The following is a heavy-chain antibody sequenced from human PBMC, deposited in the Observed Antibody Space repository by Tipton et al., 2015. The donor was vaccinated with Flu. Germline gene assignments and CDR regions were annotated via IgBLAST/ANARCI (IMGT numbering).Heavy chain of an antibody. CDR3: ARHPSSLGAFDI. Sequence: QVQLVQSGAEVKPSETLSLTCAVSGYSISSGYYWGWIRQPPGKGLEWIGSIYHSGSTYYNPSLKSRVTISVDTSKNQFSLKLSSVTAADTAVYYCARHPSSLGAFDIWGQGTMVTVSS. D-gene: IGHD7-27*01. J-gene: IGHJ3*02. CDR2: IYHSGST. CDR1: GYSISSGYY. V-gene: IGHV4-38-2*01.